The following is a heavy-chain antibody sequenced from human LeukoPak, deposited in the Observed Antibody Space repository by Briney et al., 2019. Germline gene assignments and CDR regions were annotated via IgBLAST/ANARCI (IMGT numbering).Heavy chain of an antibody. CDR1: GGTFSSYA. V-gene: IGHV1-69*13. CDR2: IIPIFGTA. J-gene: IGHJ4*02. CDR3: ASGRSGGILFDY. Sequence: ASVKVSCKASGGTFSSYAISWVRQAPGQGLEWMGGIIPIFGTANYAQKFQGRVTITADESTSTAYMELSSLRSEDTAVYYCASGRSGGILFDYWGQGTLVTVSS. D-gene: IGHD2-15*01.